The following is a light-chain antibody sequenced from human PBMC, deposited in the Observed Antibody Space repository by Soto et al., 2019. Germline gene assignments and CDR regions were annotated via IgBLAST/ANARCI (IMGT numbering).Light chain of an antibody. CDR2: EVS. V-gene: IGLV2-14*01. Sequence: QSVLTQPASVSGSPGQSITISCTGTSSDVGYVSWYQQHPGKAPKLMIYEVSDRPSGVSNRFSGSKSGNTASLTISGLQAEDEADYYCSSYTSSSTVGVFGGGTKLTVL. J-gene: IGLJ3*02. CDR1: SSDVGY. CDR3: SSYTSSSTVGV.